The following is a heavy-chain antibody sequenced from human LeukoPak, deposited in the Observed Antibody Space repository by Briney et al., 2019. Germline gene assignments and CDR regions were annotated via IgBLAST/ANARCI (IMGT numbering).Heavy chain of an antibody. Sequence: PGGSLRLSCVASGFTFSDHYMGWVRQAPGKGLEWISYITGSGNSINYADSVKGRFSISRDNARESLFLQMNSLRVDDTVVYYCTKDLGLRRMIWGRGTLVIVSS. CDR1: GFTFSDHY. V-gene: IGHV3-11*04. J-gene: IGHJ2*01. D-gene: IGHD1-14*01. CDR3: TKDLGLRRMI. CDR2: ITGSGNSI.